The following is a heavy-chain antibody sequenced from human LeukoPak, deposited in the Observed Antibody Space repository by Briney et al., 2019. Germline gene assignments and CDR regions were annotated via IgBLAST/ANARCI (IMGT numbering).Heavy chain of an antibody. CDR3: ARDPYDSSGYYHLDY. CDR1: GFTFSSYA. CDR2: ISYDGSNK. V-gene: IGHV3-30*04. Sequence: GGSLRPSCAASGFTFSSYAMHWVRQAPGKGLEWVAVISYDGSNKYYADSVKGRFTISRDNSKNTLYLQMNSLRAEDTAVYYCARDPYDSSGYYHLDYWGQGTLVTVSS. J-gene: IGHJ4*02. D-gene: IGHD3-22*01.